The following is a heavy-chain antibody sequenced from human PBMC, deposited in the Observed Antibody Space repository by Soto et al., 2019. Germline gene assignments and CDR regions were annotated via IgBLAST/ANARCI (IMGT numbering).Heavy chain of an antibody. CDR2: TSYTGNT. Sequence: PSETLSLTCFVSGGSVTSHHWCWIRQFPGQGLERIAYTSYTGNTNYNPSLPSRVTLSLDTSTNQLSLKLTSMTAAATAASYCSIDIPAGFSLYFDSLGKGTLVSVSS. J-gene: IGHJ4*02. D-gene: IGHD2-15*01. CDR3: SIDIPAGFSLYFDS. CDR1: GGSVTSHH. V-gene: IGHV4-59*02.